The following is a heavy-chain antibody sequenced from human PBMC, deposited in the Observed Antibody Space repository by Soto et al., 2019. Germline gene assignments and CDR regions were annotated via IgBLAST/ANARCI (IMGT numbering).Heavy chain of an antibody. CDR3: AKDSGPGHIVVVTATDY. D-gene: IGHD2-21*02. CDR2: ISGSGGST. CDR1: GFTFSSYA. J-gene: IGHJ4*02. V-gene: IGHV3-23*01. Sequence: EVPLLESGGGLVQPGGSLRLSCAASGFTFSSYAMSWVRQAPGKGLEWVSAISGSGGSTYYADSVKGRFTISRDNSKNTLYLQMNSLRAEDTAVYYCAKDSGPGHIVVVTATDYWGQGTLVTVSS.